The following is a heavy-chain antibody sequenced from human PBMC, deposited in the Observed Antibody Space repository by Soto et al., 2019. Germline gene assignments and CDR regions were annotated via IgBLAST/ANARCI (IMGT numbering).Heavy chain of an antibody. D-gene: IGHD6-6*01. CDR2: INPSGGST. CDR1: GYTFTSYY. CDR3: ARGTTQWQISAFDY. Sequence: GASVKVSCKASGYTFTSYYMHWVRQAPGQGLEWMGIINPSGGSTSNAQKLQGRVTLTSDTSTSTVYMELSSLRSEDTAVYFCARGTTQWQISAFDYWGQGTLVTVSS. V-gene: IGHV1-46*04. J-gene: IGHJ4*02.